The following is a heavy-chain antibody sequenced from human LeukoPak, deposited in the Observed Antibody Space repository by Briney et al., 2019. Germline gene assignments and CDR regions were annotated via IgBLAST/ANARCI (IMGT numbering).Heavy chain of an antibody. Sequence: ASETLSLTCTVSGGSISSYYWSWIRQPPGKGLEWIGYIYYSGSTNYNPSLKSRVTISIDTSKNQFSLKLSSVTAADTAVYYCARGENGYETDFDYWGQGTLVTVSS. V-gene: IGHV4-59*01. CDR2: IYYSGST. D-gene: IGHD5-18*01. CDR1: GGSISSYY. J-gene: IGHJ4*02. CDR3: ARGENGYETDFDY.